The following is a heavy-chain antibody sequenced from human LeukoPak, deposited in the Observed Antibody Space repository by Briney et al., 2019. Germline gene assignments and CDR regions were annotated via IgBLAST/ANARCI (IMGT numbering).Heavy chain of an antibody. CDR1: GFTFSSYE. Sequence: GGSLRLSCAASGFTFSSYEMNWVRQAPGKGLEWVSYISSSSSYIYYADSVKGRFTISRDNAKNSLYLQMNSLRAEDTAVYYCARVRDDTVGASDYWGQGTLVTVSS. V-gene: IGHV3-21*05. J-gene: IGHJ4*02. CDR2: ISSSSSYI. CDR3: ARVRDDTVGASDY. D-gene: IGHD1-26*01.